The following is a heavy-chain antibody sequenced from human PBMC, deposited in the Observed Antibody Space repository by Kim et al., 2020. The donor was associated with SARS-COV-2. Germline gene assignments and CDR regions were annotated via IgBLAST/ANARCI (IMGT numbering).Heavy chain of an antibody. CDR2: IKQDGSEK. J-gene: IGHJ3*02. D-gene: IGHD3-22*01. V-gene: IGHV3-7*01. CDR3: ARDDSNSNDAFDI. Sequence: GGSLRLSCADSGFTFSYYWMTWVRQAPGKGLEWVANIKQDGSEKYYVDSVKGRFTISRDNAKNSLYLQMNSLRAEDTAVYYCARDDSNSNDAFDIWGQGTMVTVSS. CDR1: GFTFSYYW.